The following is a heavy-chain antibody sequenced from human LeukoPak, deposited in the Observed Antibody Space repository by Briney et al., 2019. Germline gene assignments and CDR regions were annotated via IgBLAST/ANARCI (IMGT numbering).Heavy chain of an antibody. D-gene: IGHD6-6*01. Sequence: PSETLSLTCTVSGASIRSNNYYWGWIRQPPGEGLEWIGSIYYSGSIYYNPSLKSRVPISADTSKNQFSLKVSAVTAADTAVYYCARHPHPESSSGLVVPYWGQGTLVTVSS. CDR1: GASIRSNNYY. J-gene: IGHJ4*02. V-gene: IGHV4-39*01. CDR3: ARHPHPESSSGLVVPY. CDR2: IYYSGSI.